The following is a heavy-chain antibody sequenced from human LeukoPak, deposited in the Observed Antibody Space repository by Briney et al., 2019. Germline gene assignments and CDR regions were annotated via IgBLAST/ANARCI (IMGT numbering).Heavy chain of an antibody. CDR1: GDSVSSNSGA. CDR2: TYYRSKWYN. J-gene: IGHJ4*02. V-gene: IGHV6-1*01. CDR3: VRDRGANGWLDY. D-gene: IGHD2-8*01. Sequence: SQTLSLTCAISGDSVSSNSGAWNWIRQSPSRGLEWLARTYYRSKWYNYYAVSVKSRININADTSKNQFSLQLKSVTPEDTAVYYCVRDRGANGWLDYWGQGTLVTVSS.